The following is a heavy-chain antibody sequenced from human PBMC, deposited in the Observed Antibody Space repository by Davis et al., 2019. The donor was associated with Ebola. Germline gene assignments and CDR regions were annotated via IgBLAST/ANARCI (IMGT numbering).Heavy chain of an antibody. J-gene: IGHJ4*02. V-gene: IGHV3-30*02. CDR1: GFTFSSYG. D-gene: IGHD3-9*01. Sequence: GGSLRLSCAASGFTFSSYGMHWVRQAPGKGLEWVAFIRYDGINTYSADSVKGRFTISRDNSKNTLYLQMNSLRAEDTAVYYCARSYHDILTGYYYWGQGTVVTVSS. CDR2: IRYDGINT. CDR3: ARSYHDILTGYYY.